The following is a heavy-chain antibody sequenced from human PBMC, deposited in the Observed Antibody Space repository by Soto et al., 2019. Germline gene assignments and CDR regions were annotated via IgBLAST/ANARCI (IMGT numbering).Heavy chain of an antibody. CDR2: ISWDGGST. Sequence: EVQLVESGGVVVQPGGSLRLSCAASGFTFDDYTMHWVRQAPGKGLEWVSLISWDGGSTYYADSVKGRFTISRDNSKNSLYLQMNSLRTEDTALYYCAKGNWGVIMSYFDYWGQGTLVTVSS. CDR3: AKGNWGVIMSYFDY. V-gene: IGHV3-43*01. CDR1: GFTFDDYT. J-gene: IGHJ4*02. D-gene: IGHD3-10*01.